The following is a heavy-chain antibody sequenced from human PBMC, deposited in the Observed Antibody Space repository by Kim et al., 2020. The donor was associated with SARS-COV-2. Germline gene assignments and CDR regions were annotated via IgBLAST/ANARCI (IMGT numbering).Heavy chain of an antibody. CDR2: IYYSGST. V-gene: IGHV4-39*07. CDR1: GGSISSSSYY. D-gene: IGHD6-13*01. Sequence: SETLSLTCTVSGGSISSSSYYWGWIRQPPGKGLEWIGNIYYSGSTYYNPSLKSRVTISVYTSKNQFSLKLSSVTAADTAVYYCAREERYSSSEGDYWGQGTLVTVSS. CDR3: AREERYSSSEGDY. J-gene: IGHJ4*02.